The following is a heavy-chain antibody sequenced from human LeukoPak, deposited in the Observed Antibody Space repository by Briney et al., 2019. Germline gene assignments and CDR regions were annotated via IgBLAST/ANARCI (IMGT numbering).Heavy chain of an antibody. V-gene: IGHV1-46*01. CDR3: ARDYSSSPGYFDY. D-gene: IGHD6-6*01. Sequence: ASVKVSCKASGYTFTSYYMHWVRQAPGQGLEWMGIINPSGGTTSYAQKFQGRVTLTRDTSTSTVYMDLRRLRSDDTAVYYCARDYSSSPGYFDYWGQGTLVTVSS. CDR2: INPSGGTT. J-gene: IGHJ4*02. CDR1: GYTFTSYY.